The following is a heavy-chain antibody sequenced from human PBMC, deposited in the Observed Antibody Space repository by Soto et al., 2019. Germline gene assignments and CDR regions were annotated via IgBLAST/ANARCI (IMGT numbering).Heavy chain of an antibody. CDR2: ISSSSRYI. J-gene: IGHJ6*02. D-gene: IGHD3-10*02. CDR3: ARDNAGCSGGYYNGYGMDV. Sequence: EVQLVESGGGLVKSGGSLRLSCAASGFTFSSYSMNWVRQAPGKGLEWVSSISSSSRYIYYAESVKGRFTISGDNVKNSLHLQINSLRVEDTAVYYCARDNAGCSGGYYNGYGMDVWGQGTTVTVSS. CDR1: GFTFSSYS. V-gene: IGHV3-21*06.